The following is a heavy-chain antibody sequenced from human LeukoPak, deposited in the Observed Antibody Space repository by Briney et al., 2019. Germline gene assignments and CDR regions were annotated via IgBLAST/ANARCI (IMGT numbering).Heavy chain of an antibody. V-gene: IGHV3-23*01. Sequence: GGSLRLSCAASGFTFSSYAMSWVRQAPGKGLEWVSAISGSGSGTYYADSVKGRFTISRDNSKNTLYLQMNSLRAEDTAVYYCAKLPLWSNYGGGAYWGQGTLVTVSS. D-gene: IGHD3-3*01. CDR3: AKLPLWSNYGGGAY. J-gene: IGHJ4*02. CDR2: ISGSGSGT. CDR1: GFTFSSYA.